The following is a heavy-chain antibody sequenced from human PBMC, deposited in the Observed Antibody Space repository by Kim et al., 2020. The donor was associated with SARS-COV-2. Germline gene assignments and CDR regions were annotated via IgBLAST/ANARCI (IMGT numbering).Heavy chain of an antibody. V-gene: IGHV4-61*01. CDR1: GGSVSSGSYY. CDR2: IYYSGST. J-gene: IGHJ3*02. Sequence: SETLSLTCTVSGGSVSSGSYYWSWIRQPPGKGLEWIGYIYYSGSTNYNPSLKSRVTISVDTSKNQFSLKLSSVTAADTAVYYCAISGMITFGGVIVNDAFDIWGQGTMVTVSS. CDR3: AISGMITFGGVIVNDAFDI. D-gene: IGHD3-16*02.